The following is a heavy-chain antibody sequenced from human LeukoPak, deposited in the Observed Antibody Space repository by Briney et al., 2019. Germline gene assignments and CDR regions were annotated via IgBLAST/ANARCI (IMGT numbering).Heavy chain of an antibody. J-gene: IGHJ4*02. D-gene: IGHD3-22*01. CDR3: AREGLYYDSSDYYFDY. CDR1: GGSFSGYY. V-gene: IGHV4-34*01. CDR2: INHSGST. Sequence: SETLSLTCAVYGGSFSGYYWSWIRQTPGKGLEWIGEINHSGSTNYNPSLKSRVTTSVDTSKNQFSLKLSSVTAADTAVYYCAREGLYYDSSDYYFDYWGQGTLVTVSS.